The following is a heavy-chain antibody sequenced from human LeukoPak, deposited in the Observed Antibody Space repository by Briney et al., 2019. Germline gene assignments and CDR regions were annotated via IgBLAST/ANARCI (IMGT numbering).Heavy chain of an antibody. CDR3: ARQSFAPFQVGPETPIES. Sequence: SETLSLTCTVSGGSISSYYWSWIRQPAGKGLEWIGRIYTSGSTNYNPSLKSRVTMSVDTSKNQFSLKLTSVTAADTAVYYCARQSFAPFQVGPETPIESWGQGTLVTVSS. D-gene: IGHD1-26*01. J-gene: IGHJ4*02. CDR2: IYTSGST. V-gene: IGHV4-4*07. CDR1: GGSISSYY.